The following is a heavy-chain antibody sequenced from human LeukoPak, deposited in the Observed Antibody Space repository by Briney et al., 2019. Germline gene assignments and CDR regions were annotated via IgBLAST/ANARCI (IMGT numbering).Heavy chain of an antibody. CDR3: ARIDTYYYDSSGYYSAFDI. J-gene: IGHJ3*02. D-gene: IGHD3-22*01. CDR1: GFTFDNYG. CDR2: INWNGGST. Sequence: GGSLRLSCAASGFTFDNYGMSWVRHAPGKGLEWVSGINWNGGSTVYADSVKGRFTISRDNAKNSLYLQMNSLRAEDTALYYCARIDTYYYDSSGYYSAFDIWGQGTIVTVSS. V-gene: IGHV3-20*04.